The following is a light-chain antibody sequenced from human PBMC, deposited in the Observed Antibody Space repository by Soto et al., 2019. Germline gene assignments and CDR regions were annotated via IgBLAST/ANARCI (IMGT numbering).Light chain of an antibody. Sequence: QSVLTQSPSASETPGRMVTISCSGSISNIGSNIVNWYQQLPGTAPKPLIYNNDQRPSGVPDRFSGSKSGTSASLAISGLQSEDEADYFCTSPTPGSLYVFGTGTKLTVL. J-gene: IGLJ1*01. CDR2: NND. CDR3: TSPTPGSLYV. CDR1: ISNIGSNI. V-gene: IGLV1-44*01.